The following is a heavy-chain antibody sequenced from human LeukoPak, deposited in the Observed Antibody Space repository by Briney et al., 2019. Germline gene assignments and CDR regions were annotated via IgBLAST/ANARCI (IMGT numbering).Heavy chain of an antibody. CDR3: AKSPKPVTAALYFDY. CDR2: ITGSGTTT. CDR1: GFTVSSNE. Sequence: GGSLRLSCAASGFTVSSNEMSWVRQAPGKGLEWVSTITGSGTTTNYADSVKGRFTISRDNSKNTLSLQMNSLRAGDTALYYCAKSPKPVTAALYFDYWGQGALVTVSS. J-gene: IGHJ4*02. D-gene: IGHD2-21*02. V-gene: IGHV3-23*01.